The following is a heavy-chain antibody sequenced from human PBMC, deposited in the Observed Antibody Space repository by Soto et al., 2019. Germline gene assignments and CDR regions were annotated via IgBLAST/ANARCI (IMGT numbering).Heavy chain of an antibody. V-gene: IGHV1-46*01. CDR1: GYTFTSYY. CDR3: ARRSIFTWSDAFDI. D-gene: IGHD3-3*01. Sequence: QVELVQSGAEVKKPGASVKVSCKAAGYTFTSYYMHWVRQAPGQGLEWMGFINPSGGITTYAQKFQARVTMTSDTSTSTVYMELRTRKSEDTAVYYCARRSIFTWSDAFDIWGQGTMVTVSA. J-gene: IGHJ3*02. CDR2: INPSGGIT.